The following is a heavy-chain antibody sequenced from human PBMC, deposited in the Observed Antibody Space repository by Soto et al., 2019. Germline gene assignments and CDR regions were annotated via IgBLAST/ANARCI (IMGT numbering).Heavy chain of an antibody. Sequence: ESGGGVVQPGRSLRLSCAASGFTFSSYGMHWVRQAPGKGLEWVAVISYDGSNKYYADSVKGRFTISRDNSKNTLYLQMNSLRAEDTAVYYCAKDGLYCSGGSCYRPGYYFDYWGQGTLVTVSS. CDR1: GFTFSSYG. J-gene: IGHJ4*02. CDR2: ISYDGSNK. CDR3: AKDGLYCSGGSCYRPGYYFDY. V-gene: IGHV3-30*18. D-gene: IGHD2-15*01.